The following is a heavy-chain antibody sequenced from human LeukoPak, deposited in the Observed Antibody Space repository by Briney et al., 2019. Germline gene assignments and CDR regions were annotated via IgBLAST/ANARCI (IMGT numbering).Heavy chain of an antibody. Sequence: SETLSLTCAVYGGSFSGYYWSWIRQPPGKGLEWIGEINHSGSTNYNPSLKSRVTISVDKSKNQFSLKLSSVTAADTAVYYCASLYCSSTSCYSYFDYWGQGTLVTVSS. D-gene: IGHD2-2*02. J-gene: IGHJ4*02. V-gene: IGHV4-34*01. CDR2: INHSGST. CDR1: GGSFSGYY. CDR3: ASLYCSSTSCYSYFDY.